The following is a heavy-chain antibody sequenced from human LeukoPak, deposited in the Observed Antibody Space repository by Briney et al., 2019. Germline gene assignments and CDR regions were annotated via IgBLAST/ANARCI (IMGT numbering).Heavy chain of an antibody. V-gene: IGHV4-38-2*02. CDR1: GYSISSGYY. CDR2: IYYSGST. Sequence: SETLSLTCAVSGYSISSGYYWGWIRQPPGKGLEWIGYIYYSGSTNYNPSLKSRVTISVDTSKNQFSLKLSSVTAADTAVYYCARDTYGDYPFAFDIWGQGTMVTVSS. D-gene: IGHD4-17*01. CDR3: ARDTYGDYPFAFDI. J-gene: IGHJ3*02.